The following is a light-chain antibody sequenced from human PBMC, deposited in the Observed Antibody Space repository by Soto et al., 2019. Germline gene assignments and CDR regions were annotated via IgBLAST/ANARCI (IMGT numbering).Light chain of an antibody. V-gene: IGKV2-28*01. Sequence: DIVMTQSPLSLPVTPGEPASISCRSSQSLLHSNGYNYLDWYLQKPGQSPQLLIYLGSHRASGVTVRFSGSASGTAFTLKISRVEAEDVGVYYCMQALQTTWTFGQGTKVDSK. CDR1: QSLLHSNGYNY. CDR3: MQALQTTWT. CDR2: LGS. J-gene: IGKJ1*01.